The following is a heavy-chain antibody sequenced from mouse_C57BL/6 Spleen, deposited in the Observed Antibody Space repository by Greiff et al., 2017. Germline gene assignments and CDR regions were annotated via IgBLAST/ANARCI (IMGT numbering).Heavy chain of an antibody. D-gene: IGHD2-4*01. J-gene: IGHJ4*01. CDR3: KSGRYDYGDAMDD. V-gene: IGHV1-15*01. CDR2: IDPETGGT. Sequence: VQLQQSGAELVRPGASVTLSCKASGYTFTDYEMHWVKQTPVHGLEWIGAIDPETGGTDYNQKFKGKAILTADKSSSTAYMELSSLTSEDSAVYYCKSGRYDYGDAMDDWGQGTSVTVAS. CDR1: GYTFTDYE.